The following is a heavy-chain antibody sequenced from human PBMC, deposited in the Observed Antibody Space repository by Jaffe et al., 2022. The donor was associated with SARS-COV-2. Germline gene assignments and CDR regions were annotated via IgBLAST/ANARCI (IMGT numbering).Heavy chain of an antibody. CDR3: ARITPLGWYFDL. J-gene: IGHJ2*01. Sequence: QVQLQESGPGLVKPSETLSLTCTVSADSFSSYYWGWIRQPPGKGLAYIGHIFHSGSTFYNPSLRSRVALSVDTSKHQFSLTMHSVAAADTAIYYCARITPLGWYFDLWGRGTLVTVSS. D-gene: IGHD3-10*01. CDR2: IFHSGST. CDR1: ADSFSSYY. V-gene: IGHV4-4*09.